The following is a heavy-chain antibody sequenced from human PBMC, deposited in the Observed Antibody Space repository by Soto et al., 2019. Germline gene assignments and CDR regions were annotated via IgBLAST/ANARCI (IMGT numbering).Heavy chain of an antibody. CDR3: ARERGRVYGDCVRDFDY. D-gene: IGHD4-17*01. CDR2: IYYSGST. CDR1: GGSISSGGYY. Sequence: QVQLQESGPGLVKPSQTLSLTCTVSGGSISSGGYYWSWIRQHPGKGLEWIGYIYYSGSTYYNPSLKSRVTISVDTSKNQFSLKLSSVTAADTAVYYCARERGRVYGDCVRDFDYWGQGTLVTVSS. J-gene: IGHJ4*02. V-gene: IGHV4-31*03.